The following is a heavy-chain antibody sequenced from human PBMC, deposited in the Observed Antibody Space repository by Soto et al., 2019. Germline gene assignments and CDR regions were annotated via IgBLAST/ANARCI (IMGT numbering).Heavy chain of an antibody. CDR3: ARGDYDILTRARPPFYGMDV. CDR1: GGSISSGDYY. D-gene: IGHD3-9*01. V-gene: IGHV4-30-4*01. Sequence: SETLSLTCTVSGGSISSGDYYWSWIRQPPGKGLEWIGYIYYSGSTYYNPSLKSRVTISVDTSKNQFSLRLSSVTAADTAVYYCARGDYDILTRARPPFYGMDVWGQGTPVTVS. CDR2: IYYSGST. J-gene: IGHJ6*02.